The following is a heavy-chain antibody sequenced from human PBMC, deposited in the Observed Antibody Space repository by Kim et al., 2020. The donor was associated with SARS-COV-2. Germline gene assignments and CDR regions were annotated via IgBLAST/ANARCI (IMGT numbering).Heavy chain of an antibody. V-gene: IGHV1-24*01. CDR3: ATATPMGLWLGSGGNAFDI. Sequence: ASVKVSCKVSGYTLTELSMHWVRQAPGKGLEWMGGFDPEDGETIYAQKFQGRVTMTEDTSTDTAYMELSSLRSEDTAVYYCATATPMGLWLGSGGNAFDIWGQGTMVTVSS. CDR2: FDPEDGET. D-gene: IGHD5-18*01. J-gene: IGHJ3*02. CDR1: GYTLTELS.